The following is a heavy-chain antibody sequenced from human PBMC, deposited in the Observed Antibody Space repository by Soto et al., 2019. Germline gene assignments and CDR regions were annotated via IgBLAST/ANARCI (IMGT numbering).Heavy chain of an antibody. CDR2: IYYSGST. D-gene: IGHD6-19*01. J-gene: IGHJ6*02. CDR1: GGSISSGGYY. Sequence: PSETLSLTCTVSGGSISSGGYYWSWIRQHPGKGLVWIGYIYYSGSTYYNPSLKSRVTISVDTSKNQFSLKLSSVTAADTAVYYCARSQSIAVASYYYYYGMDVWGQGTTVTVSS. CDR3: ARSQSIAVASYYYYYGMDV. V-gene: IGHV4-31*03.